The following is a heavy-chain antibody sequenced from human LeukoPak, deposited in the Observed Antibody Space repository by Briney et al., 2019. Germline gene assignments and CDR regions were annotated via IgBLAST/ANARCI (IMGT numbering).Heavy chain of an antibody. Sequence: SETLSLTCTVSGGSISSYYWSWIRQPPGKGLEWIGEINHSGSTNYNPSLKSRVTISVDTSKNQFSLKLSSVTAADTAVYYCARRRAFDIWGQGTMVTVSS. CDR2: INHSGST. V-gene: IGHV4-34*01. J-gene: IGHJ3*02. CDR1: GGSISSYY. CDR3: ARRRAFDI.